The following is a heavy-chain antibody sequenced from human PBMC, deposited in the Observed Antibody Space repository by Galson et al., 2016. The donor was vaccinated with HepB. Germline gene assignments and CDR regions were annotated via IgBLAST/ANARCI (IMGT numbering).Heavy chain of an antibody. V-gene: IGHV1-2*02. D-gene: IGHD1-1*01. J-gene: IGHJ4*02. CDR1: GYTFTAYH. CDR2: INSNSGGT. CDR3: SRTWKDVWTPDLDD. Sequence: SCKASGYTFTAYHMHWVRQAPGQGLEWMGCINSNSGGTKCAQKFQGRVTMTRDTSPSTAYMELSSLRSDDTAVYSCSRTWKDVWTPDLDDWGQGTLVTVSS.